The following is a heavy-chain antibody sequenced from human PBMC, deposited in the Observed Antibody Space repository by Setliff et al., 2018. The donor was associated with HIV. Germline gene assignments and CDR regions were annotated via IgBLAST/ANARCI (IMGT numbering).Heavy chain of an antibody. CDR1: GGSFSGYY. CDR3: ARGTAYYNFWSGYSQDYYYYMDV. CDR2: IYYSGSA. J-gene: IGHJ6*03. V-gene: IGHV4-34*11. Sequence: SETLSLTCAVYGGSFSGYYWSWIRLPPGKGLEWIGYIYYSGSADYNRSLKSRVTISVDTSKNQFSLKLSSVTAADTAVYYCARGTAYYNFWSGYSQDYYYYMDVWGKGTTVTVSS. D-gene: IGHD3-3*01.